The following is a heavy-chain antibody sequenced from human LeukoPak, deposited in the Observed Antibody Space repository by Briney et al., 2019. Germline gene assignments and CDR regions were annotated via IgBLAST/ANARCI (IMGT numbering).Heavy chain of an antibody. CDR3: ARDRKKYYYDSSGYLFDY. CDR2: ISAYNGNT. D-gene: IGHD3-22*01. V-gene: IGHV1-18*01. Sequence: ASVKVSCKASGYTFTSYGISWVRQAPGQGLEWMGWISAYNGNTNYAQKLQGRVTMTTDTSTSTAYMELRSLRSDDTAVYYCARDRKKYYYDSSGYLFDYWGQGTLVTVSS. CDR1: GYTFTSYG. J-gene: IGHJ4*02.